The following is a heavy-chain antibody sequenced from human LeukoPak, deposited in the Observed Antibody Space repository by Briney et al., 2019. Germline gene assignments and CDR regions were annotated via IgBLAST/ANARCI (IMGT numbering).Heavy chain of an antibody. CDR3: AKESLWFGELPHMDV. Sequence: GGSLRLSCAASGFTFSIYAMSWVRQAPGKGLEWVSTISGSGGRTYYADSVKGRFTISRDNSKNTLYLQMNSLRAEDTAVYYCAKESLWFGELPHMDVWGKGTTVTVSS. V-gene: IGHV3-23*01. J-gene: IGHJ6*03. CDR1: GFTFSIYA. CDR2: ISGSGGRT. D-gene: IGHD3-10*01.